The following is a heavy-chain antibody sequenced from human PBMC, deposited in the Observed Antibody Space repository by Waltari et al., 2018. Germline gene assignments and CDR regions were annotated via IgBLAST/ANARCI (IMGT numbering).Heavy chain of an antibody. D-gene: IGHD2-15*01. Sequence: EVQLVESGGGLVQPGGSLRLSCAASGFTFSSYEMKWVRQAPGKGLEWVSYISSSGSTIYYADSVKGRFTISRDNAKNSLYLQMNSLRAEDTAVYYCARPYWHYYYYGMDVWGQGTTVTVSS. CDR2: ISSSGSTI. J-gene: IGHJ6*02. CDR3: ARPYWHYYYYGMDV. CDR1: GFTFSSYE. V-gene: IGHV3-48*03.